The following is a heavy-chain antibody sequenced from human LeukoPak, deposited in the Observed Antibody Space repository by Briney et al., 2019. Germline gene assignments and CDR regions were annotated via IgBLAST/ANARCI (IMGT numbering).Heavy chain of an antibody. Sequence: GGSLRLSCAVSGFSVSGYWMTWVRQAPGKGLEWVANIKQDGSEKNYVDSVKGRFTISRDNAKNSLHLQMNTLRGEDTAVYYCARERDGRFFDYWGQGTLVTVSS. D-gene: IGHD5-24*01. J-gene: IGHJ4*02. CDR2: IKQDGSEK. CDR1: GFSVSGYW. V-gene: IGHV3-7*01. CDR3: ARERDGRFFDY.